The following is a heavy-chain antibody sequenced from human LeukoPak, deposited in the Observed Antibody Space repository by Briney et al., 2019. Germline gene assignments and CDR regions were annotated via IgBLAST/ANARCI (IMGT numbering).Heavy chain of an antibody. CDR1: GFTFSRYA. Sequence: PGGSLRLSCAGSGFTFSRYAMHWVRQAPGKGLEWVTVISSDGSQKYYADSVKGRFTISRDNSKNTLYLQMNSLRAEDTAVHYCARDHGYWGQGTLVTVSS. CDR3: ARDHGY. V-gene: IGHV3-30*04. CDR2: ISSDGSQK. J-gene: IGHJ4*02.